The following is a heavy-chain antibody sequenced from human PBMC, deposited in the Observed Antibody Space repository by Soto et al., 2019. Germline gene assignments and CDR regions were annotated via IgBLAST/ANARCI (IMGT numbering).Heavy chain of an antibody. CDR1: GGSITTGGYY. Sequence: PSETLSLTCTVSGGSITTGGYYWSCIRRLPGKGLEWIGHRYYSESTYYNPSLKSRVSISLDTSKNQFSLKLSFVTAADTAMYYCARTKCSGGSCYSWSLDYWGQGTPVTVSS. CDR3: ARTKCSGGSCYSWSLDY. J-gene: IGHJ4*02. CDR2: RYYSEST. V-gene: IGHV4-31*03. D-gene: IGHD2-15*01.